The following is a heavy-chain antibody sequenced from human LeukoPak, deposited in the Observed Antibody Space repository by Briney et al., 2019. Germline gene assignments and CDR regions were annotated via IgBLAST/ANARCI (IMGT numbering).Heavy chain of an antibody. Sequence: SETLSLTCTVSGGSISSGNNYWSWIRQHPGKGLEWIGYIYHSGSTYYNPSLKSRVTISLDTSKEQFSLKLTSITAADTAVYYCASVRGRSGMDVWGPGTTVTVSS. CDR1: GGSISSGNNY. V-gene: IGHV4-31*03. CDR2: IYHSGST. CDR3: ASVRGRSGMDV. J-gene: IGHJ6*02.